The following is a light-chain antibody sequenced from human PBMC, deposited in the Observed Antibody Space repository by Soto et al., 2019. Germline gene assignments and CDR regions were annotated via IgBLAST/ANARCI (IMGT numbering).Light chain of an antibody. J-gene: IGLJ3*02. Sequence: QSVLTQPPSVSGAPGQKITISCTGSSSNIGAGSDVHWYQQLPGTAPKLLIYANNNRPSGVPDRFSGSKSGTSASLAITGLQAEDEADYYCQSYDSSLNVSVMFGGGTKVTVL. V-gene: IGLV1-40*01. CDR3: QSYDSSLNVSVM. CDR2: ANN. CDR1: SSNIGAGSD.